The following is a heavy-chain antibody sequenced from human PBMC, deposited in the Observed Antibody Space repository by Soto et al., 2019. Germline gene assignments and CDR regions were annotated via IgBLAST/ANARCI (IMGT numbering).Heavy chain of an antibody. D-gene: IGHD2-8*02. V-gene: IGHV2-70*04. Sequence: SGPTLVNPTQTLTMTCTVSGFSLSNSEMRVSWLRQPPGKALEWLARIDWNDQKFYSTFLKTRLTIAKDTSKNQVVLTMTNMDPADTGTYYCARSYCTSDNCHLGCWFDPWGQGTLVTVSS. CDR2: IDWNDQK. CDR1: GFSLSNSEMR. CDR3: ARSYCTSDNCHLGCWFDP. J-gene: IGHJ5*02.